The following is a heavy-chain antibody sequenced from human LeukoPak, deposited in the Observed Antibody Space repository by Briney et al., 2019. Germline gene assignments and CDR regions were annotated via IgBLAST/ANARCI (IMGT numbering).Heavy chain of an antibody. CDR3: ATDPVGYCNTNGCYSVDY. V-gene: IGHV1-24*01. Sequence: GASVKVSCKVSGYTLTELSMHWVRQAPGKGLEWMEGFDPEAGEKIYAQKFQGRVTMTEDTSTDTAYMELSSLRSDDTAVYYCATDPVGYCNTNGCYSVDYWGQGTLVIVSS. D-gene: IGHD2-15*01. CDR1: GYTLTELS. J-gene: IGHJ4*02. CDR2: FDPEAGEK.